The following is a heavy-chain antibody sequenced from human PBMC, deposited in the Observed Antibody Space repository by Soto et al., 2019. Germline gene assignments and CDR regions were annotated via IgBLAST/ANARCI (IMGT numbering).Heavy chain of an antibody. V-gene: IGHV4-39*01. CDR2: VYYRGRS. CDR1: GGSVTNSSYY. Sequence: LSLTCTVSGGSVTNSSYYWGWIRQSPGKGLEWIGSVYYRGRSYSKSSVKSRVTISVDTSKNRFSLSLNSVTASDTAVYFCVSQRATVPTQAYFDYWGPGALVTVSS. CDR3: VSQRATVPTQAYFDY. D-gene: IGHD5-12*01. J-gene: IGHJ4*02.